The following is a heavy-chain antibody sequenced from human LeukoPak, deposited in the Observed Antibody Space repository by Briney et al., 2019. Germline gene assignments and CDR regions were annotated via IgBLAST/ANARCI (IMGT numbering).Heavy chain of an antibody. D-gene: IGHD2-2*01. J-gene: IGHJ4*02. CDR1: GLTFSSYA. CDR3: AKADCGYTSCYPDY. Sequence: QAGGSLRLSCAASGLTFSSYAMHWVRQAPGKGLEWVAVMSYDETINKYYADTVKGRFTISRDNSKNTLYLQLSSLRAEDTAVYFCAKADCGYTSCYPDYWGQGTLVTVSP. V-gene: IGHV3-30*18. CDR2: MSYDETINK.